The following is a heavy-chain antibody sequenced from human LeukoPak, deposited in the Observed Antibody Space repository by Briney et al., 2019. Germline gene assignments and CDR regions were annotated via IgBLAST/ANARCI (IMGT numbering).Heavy chain of an antibody. CDR1: GYTFTGYY. J-gene: IGHJ5*02. D-gene: IGHD3-10*01. V-gene: IGHV1-2*02. Sequence: ASVKVSCKASGYTFTGYYMHWVRQAPGQGLEWMGWINPNSGGTNYPQKFQGRVTMTRDTSISTAYMELSRLRSDDTAVYYCARDKLLWFGELRGWFDPWGQGTLVTVSS. CDR2: INPNSGGT. CDR3: ARDKLLWFGELRGWFDP.